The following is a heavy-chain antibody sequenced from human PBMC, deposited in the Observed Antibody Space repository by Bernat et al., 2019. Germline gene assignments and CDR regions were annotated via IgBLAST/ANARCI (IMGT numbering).Heavy chain of an antibody. CDR3: ARDLRFLEWVSLDY. V-gene: IGHV3-7*01. Sequence: EVQLVESGGGLVQPGGSLRLSCAAAGFPFSIYWMSWARQAPGKGLEGVANIKQDGSEKYYVDSVKGRFTISRDNAKNSLYLQMNSLRVEDTAVYYCARDLRFLEWVSLDYWGQGTLVTVSS. J-gene: IGHJ4*02. CDR1: GFPFSIYW. D-gene: IGHD3-3*01. CDR2: IKQDGSEK.